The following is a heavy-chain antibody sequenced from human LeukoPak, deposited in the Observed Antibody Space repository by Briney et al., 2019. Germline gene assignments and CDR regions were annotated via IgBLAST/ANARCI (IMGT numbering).Heavy chain of an antibody. Sequence: GGSLRLSCAASGFTFSNYGIHWVRQAPGKGLEWVAFIRHDGSNKYDADSVKGRFTISRDNAKNSLYLQMNSLRAEDTALFYCARDAVLRNIAAAGYFDNWGQGTLVTVSS. J-gene: IGHJ4*02. CDR3: ARDAVLRNIAAAGYFDN. CDR2: IRHDGSNK. D-gene: IGHD6-13*01. CDR1: GFTFSNYG. V-gene: IGHV3-30*02.